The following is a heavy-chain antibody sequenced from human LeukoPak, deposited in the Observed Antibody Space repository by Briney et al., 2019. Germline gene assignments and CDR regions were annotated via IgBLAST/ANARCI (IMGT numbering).Heavy chain of an antibody. D-gene: IGHD5-18*01. Sequence: GGSLRLSCAASGFTFSSYSMNWVRQAPGKGLEWVSYISSSSSTIYYADSVKGRFTISRDNAKNSLYLQMNSLRAEDTAVYYCARDKPPIQLGAFGIWGQGTMVTVSS. CDR3: ARDKPPIQLGAFGI. J-gene: IGHJ3*02. CDR1: GFTFSSYS. V-gene: IGHV3-48*01. CDR2: ISSSSSTI.